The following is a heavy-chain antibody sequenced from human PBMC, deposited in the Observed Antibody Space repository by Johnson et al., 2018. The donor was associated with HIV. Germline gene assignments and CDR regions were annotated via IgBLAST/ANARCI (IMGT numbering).Heavy chain of an antibody. CDR1: GFTVSSSY. CDR3: ARDRDRLNWNYGALDI. CDR2: IYSSGTT. J-gene: IGHJ3*02. D-gene: IGHD1-7*01. V-gene: IGHV3-66*02. Sequence: QLVESGGGLVQPGGSLRLSCVVSGFTVSSSYLTWVRQAPGKGLEWVSLIYSSGTTDYADSVQGRFTISRDNSKNTLYLQMNSLRTEDTAVYYCARDRDRLNWNYGALDIWGQGTMVTVSS.